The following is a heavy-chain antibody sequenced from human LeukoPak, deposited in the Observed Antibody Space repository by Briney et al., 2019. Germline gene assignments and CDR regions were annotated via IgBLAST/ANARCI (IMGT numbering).Heavy chain of an antibody. Sequence: PSETLSLTCTVSGGSISSYYWSWIRQPPGKGLEWIGYIYYSGSTNYIPSLKSRVTISVDTSKNQFSLKLSSVTAADTAVYYCARHTSSSWHHDAFDIWGQGTMVTVSS. D-gene: IGHD6-13*01. CDR2: IYYSGST. V-gene: IGHV4-59*08. CDR1: GGSISSYY. J-gene: IGHJ3*02. CDR3: ARHTSSSWHHDAFDI.